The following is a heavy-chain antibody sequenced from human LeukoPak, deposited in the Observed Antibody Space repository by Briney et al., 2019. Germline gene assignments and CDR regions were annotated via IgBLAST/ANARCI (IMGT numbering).Heavy chain of an antibody. V-gene: IGHV3-11*04. D-gene: IGHD1-26*01. CDR1: GFTFSDYY. CDR3: ARDLDKWELLPRLDY. J-gene: IGHJ4*02. CDR2: ISSSGSTI. Sequence: KSGGSLRLSCAASGFTFSDYYMSWIRQAPGKGLEWVSYISSSGSTIYYADSVKGRFTISRDNAKNSLYLQMNSLRAEDTAVYYCARDLDKWELLPRLDYWGQGTLVTVSS.